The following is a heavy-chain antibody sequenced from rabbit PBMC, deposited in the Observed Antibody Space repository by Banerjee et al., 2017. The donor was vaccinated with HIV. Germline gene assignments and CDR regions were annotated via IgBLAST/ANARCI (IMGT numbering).Heavy chain of an antibody. Sequence: QEQLVESGGGLVQPEGSLTLTCTASGFSFNINAYMCWVRQAPGKGLEWIGCIYIGSSSTWYASWAKGRFTISKTSSTTVTLQMTTLTVADTATYFCARGPNGSGWYADLWGPGTLVTVS. CDR3: ARGPNGSGWYADL. CDR1: GFSFNINAY. D-gene: IGHD1-1*01. J-gene: IGHJ4*01. V-gene: IGHV1S45*01. CDR2: IYIGSSST.